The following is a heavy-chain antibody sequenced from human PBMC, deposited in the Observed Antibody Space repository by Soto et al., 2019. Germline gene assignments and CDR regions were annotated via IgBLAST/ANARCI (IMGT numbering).Heavy chain of an antibody. CDR1: GYTFTSYV. CDR2: MNGNSGNT. J-gene: IGHJ5*02. CDR3: ARGAQDIPYSWFEP. V-gene: IGHV1-8*01. D-gene: IGHD2-15*01. Sequence: ASVKVSCKADGYTFTSYVINWVRQAPGQGLEWMGWMNGNSGNTGYAQKFQGRVTMTRNTSITTAYMELRNLRSDDTAVFFWARGAQDIPYSWFEPWGQGTLVTVSS.